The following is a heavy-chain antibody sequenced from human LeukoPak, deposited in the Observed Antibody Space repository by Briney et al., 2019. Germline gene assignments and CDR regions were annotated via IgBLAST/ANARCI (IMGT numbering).Heavy chain of an antibody. J-gene: IGHJ4*02. CDR1: GYTFTSYG. CDR2: ISAYNGNT. CDR3: ASIGYSSGWYDY. D-gene: IGHD6-19*01. Sequence: ASVKVSCKASGYTFTSYGISGVRQAPAQGLEWMGWISAYNGNTNYAQKLQGRVTMPTDTSTSTAYMELRSLRSDATAVYYCASIGYSSGWYDYWGQGTLVTVSS. V-gene: IGHV1-18*01.